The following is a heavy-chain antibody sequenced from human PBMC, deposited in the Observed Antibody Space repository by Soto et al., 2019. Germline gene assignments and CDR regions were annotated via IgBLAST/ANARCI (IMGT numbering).Heavy chain of an antibody. CDR3: ARAGNEDTIFGVVIKDLYGMDV. Sequence: SETLSLTCTVSGGSISSGDYYWSWIRQPPGKGLEWIGYIYYSGSTYYNPSLKSRVTISVDTSKNQFSLKLSSVTAADTAVYYCARAGNEDTIFGVVIKDLYGMDVWGQGTTVTVSS. D-gene: IGHD3-3*01. CDR1: GGSISSGDYY. CDR2: IYYSGST. J-gene: IGHJ6*02. V-gene: IGHV4-30-4*01.